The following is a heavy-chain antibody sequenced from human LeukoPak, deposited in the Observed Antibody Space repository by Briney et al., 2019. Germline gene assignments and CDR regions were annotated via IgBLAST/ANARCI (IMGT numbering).Heavy chain of an antibody. Sequence: ASVTVSCKASGYTFTSYYMHWVRQAPGQGLEWMGWINPNSGGTNYAQKFQGWVTMTRDTSISTAYMELSRLRSDDTAVYYCARDPVAIYCSGGSCYSGARWFDPWGQGTLVTVSS. CDR3: ARDPVAIYCSGGSCYSGARWFDP. J-gene: IGHJ5*02. CDR2: INPNSGGT. V-gene: IGHV1-2*04. D-gene: IGHD2-15*01. CDR1: GYTFTSYY.